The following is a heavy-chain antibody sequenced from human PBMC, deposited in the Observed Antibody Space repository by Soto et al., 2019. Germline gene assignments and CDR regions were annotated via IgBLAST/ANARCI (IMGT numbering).Heavy chain of an antibody. Sequence: GASVKVSCKASGYTFTSYYMHWVRQAPGQGLERMGIINPSGGSTSYAQKFQGRVTMTRDTSTSTVYMELSSLRSEDTAVYYCARDACSGGSCYSDNWFDPWGQGTLVTVSS. CDR2: INPSGGST. CDR1: GYTFTSYY. CDR3: ARDACSGGSCYSDNWFDP. V-gene: IGHV1-46*01. D-gene: IGHD2-15*01. J-gene: IGHJ5*02.